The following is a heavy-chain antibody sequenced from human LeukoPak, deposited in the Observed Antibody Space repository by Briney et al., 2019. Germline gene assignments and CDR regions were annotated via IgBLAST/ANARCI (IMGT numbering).Heavy chain of an antibody. Sequence: ASVKVYCKASGYMFINYYIHWVRQAPGQGLEWMGRIIPRGGATIYAQNFQGRLTVTRDTSTSTVLMELTSLRSEDTAVYYCARDGSHWDFDSWGQGTLVTVSS. V-gene: IGHV1-46*01. CDR2: IIPRGGAT. D-gene: IGHD7-27*01. J-gene: IGHJ4*02. CDR3: ARDGSHWDFDS. CDR1: GYMFINYY.